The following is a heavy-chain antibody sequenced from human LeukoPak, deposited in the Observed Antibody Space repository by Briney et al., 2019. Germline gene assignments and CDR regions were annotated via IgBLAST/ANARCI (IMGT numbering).Heavy chain of an antibody. CDR1: GYTFTSYY. J-gene: IGHJ4*02. Sequence: ASVKVSFKASGYTFTSYYMHWVRQAPGQGLEWMGIINPSGGSTSYAQKFQGKVTMTRDTSTSTVYMELSSLRSEDTAVYYCARGDQPNIAAAGTHLDYWGQGTLVTVSS. D-gene: IGHD6-13*01. V-gene: IGHV1-46*01. CDR2: INPSGGST. CDR3: ARGDQPNIAAAGTHLDY.